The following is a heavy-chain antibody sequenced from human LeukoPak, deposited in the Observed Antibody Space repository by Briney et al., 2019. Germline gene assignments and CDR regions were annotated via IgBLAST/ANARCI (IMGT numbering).Heavy chain of an antibody. CDR1: GFTFSGSA. CDR3: TRHVDSSFNYMDV. Sequence: GGSLKLSCAASGFTFSGSAMHWVRQASGKGLEWVCRIRSKANSYATAYAASVKGRLTISRDDSKNTAYLQMNSLKTEDTAVYYCTRHVDSSFNYMDVWGKGTTVTVSS. J-gene: IGHJ6*03. CDR2: IRSKANSYAT. V-gene: IGHV3-73*01. D-gene: IGHD2-21*01.